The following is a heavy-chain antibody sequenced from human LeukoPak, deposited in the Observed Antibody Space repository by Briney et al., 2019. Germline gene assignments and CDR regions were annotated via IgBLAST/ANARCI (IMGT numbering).Heavy chain of an antibody. Sequence: PGGSLRLSCAASGFTFSSYAMSWVRQAPGKGLEWVAVIWYDGSNKYYADSVKGRFTISRDNSKNTLYLQMNSLRAEDTAVYYCARDWAKSVSGPLDYWGQGTLVTVSS. D-gene: IGHD2-8*01. CDR2: IWYDGSNK. V-gene: IGHV3-33*08. J-gene: IGHJ4*02. CDR3: ARDWAKSVSGPLDY. CDR1: GFTFSSYA.